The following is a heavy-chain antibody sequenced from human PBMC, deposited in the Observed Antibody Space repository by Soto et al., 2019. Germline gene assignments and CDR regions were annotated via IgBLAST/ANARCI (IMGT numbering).Heavy chain of an antibody. J-gene: IGHJ4*02. D-gene: IGHD2-15*01. V-gene: IGHV3-23*01. CDR2: ISGSGGST. CDR3: AKDQEGAVVVAATLFDY. Sequence: EVQLLESGGGLVQPGGSLRLSCAASGFTFSSYAMSWVRQAPGKGLEWVSAISGSGGSTSYADSVKGRFTIARDNSKNTLYLQMNSLRAEDTAVYYCAKDQEGAVVVAATLFDYWGQGTLVTVSS. CDR1: GFTFSSYA.